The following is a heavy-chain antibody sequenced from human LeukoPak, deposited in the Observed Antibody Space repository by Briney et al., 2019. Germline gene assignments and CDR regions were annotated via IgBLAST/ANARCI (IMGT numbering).Heavy chain of an antibody. Sequence: ASVKVSCKVSGYTLTELSMHWVRQAPGKGLEWMGGFYPEDGETIYAQKFQGGVTMTRDTSISTAYMELSRLRSDDTAVYYCARDPLAVSGYSSGWYPNWFDPWGQGTLVTVSS. CDR1: GYTLTELS. J-gene: IGHJ5*02. D-gene: IGHD6-19*01. CDR3: ARDPLAVSGYSSGWYPNWFDP. V-gene: IGHV1-24*01. CDR2: FYPEDGET.